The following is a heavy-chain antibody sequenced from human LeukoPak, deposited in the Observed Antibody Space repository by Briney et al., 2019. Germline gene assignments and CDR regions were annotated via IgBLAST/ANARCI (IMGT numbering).Heavy chain of an antibody. J-gene: IGHJ4*02. CDR3: AKQLDSGNYYPTGDDY. CDR1: GFTLSSYA. CDR2: IRGSGADT. V-gene: IGHV3-23*01. Sequence: GGSLRLSCAASGFTLSSYATTWVRQAPGKGLEWVSAIRGSGADTYYADSVKGRFTISRDTSKNTVYLQMNSLRVEDTAVYYCAKQLDSGNYYPTGDDYWGQGTLVTVSS. D-gene: IGHD3-10*01.